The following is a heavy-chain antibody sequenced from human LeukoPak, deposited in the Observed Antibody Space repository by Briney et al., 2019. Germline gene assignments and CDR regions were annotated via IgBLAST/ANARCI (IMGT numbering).Heavy chain of an antibody. CDR3: ARLPRYCSGGSCYSYDY. Sequence: SGPTLVKPTRPRTLTYTFSGFSVSTRGVGGGWIGQPPEKALEWLALIYWDDDKRYSPSLKSRLTITKDTSKNQVVLTMTNMDPVDTATYYCARLPRYCSGGSCYSYDYWGQGTLVTVSS. CDR2: IYWDDDK. V-gene: IGHV2-5*02. CDR1: GFSVSTRGVG. J-gene: IGHJ4*02. D-gene: IGHD2-15*01.